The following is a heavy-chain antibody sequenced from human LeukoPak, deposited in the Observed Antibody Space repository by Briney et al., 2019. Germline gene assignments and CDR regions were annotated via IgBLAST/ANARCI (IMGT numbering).Heavy chain of an antibody. D-gene: IGHD5-18*01. CDR2: ISAYNGNT. CDR3: ARVRGYSYAHGAFDI. Sequence: GASVKVSCKASGYTFTSYGIGWVRQAPGQGLEWMGWISAYNGNTNYAQKLQGRVTMTTDTSTSTAYMELRSLRSEDTAVYYCARVRGYSYAHGAFDIWGQGTMVTVSS. J-gene: IGHJ3*02. V-gene: IGHV1-18*01. CDR1: GYTFTSYG.